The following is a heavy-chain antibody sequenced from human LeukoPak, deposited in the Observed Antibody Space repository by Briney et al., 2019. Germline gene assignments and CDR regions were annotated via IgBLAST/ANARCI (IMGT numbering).Heavy chain of an antibody. Sequence: GGSLRLSCAASGFTFSSYNMNWVRQAPGEAMEWVSSITSSATYIFYADSVKGRFTISRDNAKNSLYLQMNSLRAEDTAVYYCAELGITMIGGVWGKGTTVTISS. D-gene: IGHD3-10*02. CDR1: GFTFSSYN. J-gene: IGHJ6*04. CDR2: ITSSATYI. V-gene: IGHV3-21*01. CDR3: AELGITMIGGV.